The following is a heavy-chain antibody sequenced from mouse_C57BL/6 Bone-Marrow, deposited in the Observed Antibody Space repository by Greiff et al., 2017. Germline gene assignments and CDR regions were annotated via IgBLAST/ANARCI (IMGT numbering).Heavy chain of an antibody. CDR3: ERGGGLGGFAY. CDR1: GYTFTSYW. V-gene: IGHV1-64*01. CDR2: IHPNSGST. Sequence: QVQLKQPGAELVKPGASVKLSCKASGYTFTSYWMHWVKQRPGQGLEWIGMIHPNSGSTNYNEKFKSKATLTVDKSSSTAYMQLSSLTSEDSAVYYWERGGGLGGFAYWGQGTLVTVSA. J-gene: IGHJ3*01. D-gene: IGHD2-4*01.